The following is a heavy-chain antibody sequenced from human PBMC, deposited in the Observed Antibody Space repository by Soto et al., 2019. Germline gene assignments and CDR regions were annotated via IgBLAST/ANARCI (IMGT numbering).Heavy chain of an antibody. Sequence: QVQLVQSGAEVKKPGASVKVSCKASGYTFTSYGISWVRQAPGQGLEWMGWISAYNGNTNYAQKLQGRVTMTPDTSRSTAYMELRSLRSDHTAVYYCARSDSSGYYYYYGMDVWGEGTTVTVSS. J-gene: IGHJ6*04. V-gene: IGHV1-18*01. CDR3: ARSDSSGYYYYYGMDV. D-gene: IGHD3-22*01. CDR2: ISAYNGNT. CDR1: GYTFTSYG.